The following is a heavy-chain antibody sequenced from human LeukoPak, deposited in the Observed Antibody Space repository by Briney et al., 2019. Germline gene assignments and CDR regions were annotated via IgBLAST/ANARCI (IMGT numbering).Heavy chain of an antibody. CDR1: GGSLSSYY. CDR2: IYTSVRT. V-gene: IGHV4-4*07. Sequence: SETLSLTCTVSGGSLSSYYWSCLRHTAQKGLEWIGRIYTSVRTNYKPSLKSRVTISVDTSKNHFSLTLRSVTAADTGVYYCARDSSGYSAYYYYGMDVWGQGTTVTVSS. J-gene: IGHJ6*02. D-gene: IGHD3-22*01. CDR3: ARDSSGYSAYYYYGMDV.